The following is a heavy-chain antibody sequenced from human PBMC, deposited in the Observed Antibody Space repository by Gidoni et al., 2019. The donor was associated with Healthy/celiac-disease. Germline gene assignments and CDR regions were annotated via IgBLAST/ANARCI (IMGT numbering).Heavy chain of an antibody. D-gene: IGHD3-9*01. Sequence: PEWVAVISYDGSNKSYADSVKGRFTISRANSKNTLYLQMNSLRAEDTAVYYCANIFVTAEDYYYGMDVWGQGTTVTVSS. J-gene: IGHJ6*02. CDR3: ANIFVTAEDYYYGMDV. CDR2: ISYDGSNK. V-gene: IGHV3-30*18.